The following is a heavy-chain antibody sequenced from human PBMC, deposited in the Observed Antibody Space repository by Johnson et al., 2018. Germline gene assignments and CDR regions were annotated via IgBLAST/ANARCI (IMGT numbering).Heavy chain of an antibody. D-gene: IGHD5-18*01. J-gene: IGHJ4*02. CDR3: AKGSASTQLWLTDS. V-gene: IGHV3-11*01. Sequence: QVQLVQSGGGLVKPGGSLRLSCAASGFTFSDYYMIWIRQAPGKGLEWVSHISSSGSTIYYADSVKGRFTISRDNAKKSRYLKMNSLRAEATAVYYGAKGSASTQLWLTDSWGQGTLVTVSS. CDR1: GFTFSDYY. CDR2: ISSSGSTI.